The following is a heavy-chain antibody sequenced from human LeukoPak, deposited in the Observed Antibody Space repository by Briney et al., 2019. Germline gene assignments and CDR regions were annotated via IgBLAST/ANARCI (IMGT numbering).Heavy chain of an antibody. D-gene: IGHD6-19*01. CDR2: INHSGST. CDR1: GGSFSGYY. Sequence: SETLSLTCAVYGGSFSGYYWSWIRQPPGKGLEWIGEINHSGSTNYNPSLKSRVTISVDTSKNQFSLKLSSVTAADTAVYYCAREQWLAGNWFDPWGQGTLVTVSS. V-gene: IGHV4-34*01. J-gene: IGHJ5*02. CDR3: AREQWLAGNWFDP.